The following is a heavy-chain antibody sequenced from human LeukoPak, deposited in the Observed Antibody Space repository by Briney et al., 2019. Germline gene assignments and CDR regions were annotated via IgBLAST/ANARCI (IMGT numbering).Heavy chain of an antibody. CDR3: ARDLSGGSCFDI. D-gene: IGHD2-15*01. J-gene: IGHJ3*02. CDR1: GGSISSYY. Sequence: SETLSLTCTVSGGSISSYYWSWIRQPPGKGLEWIGYIYYSVSTNYNPSLKSRVTISVDTSKNQFSLKLSSVTAADTAVYYCARDLSGGSCFDIWGQGTMVTVSS. CDR2: IYYSVST. V-gene: IGHV4-59*01.